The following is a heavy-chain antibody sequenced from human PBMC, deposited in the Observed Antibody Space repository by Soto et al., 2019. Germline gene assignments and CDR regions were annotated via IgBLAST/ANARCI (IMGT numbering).Heavy chain of an antibody. CDR1: GGSISSGGYY. V-gene: IGHV4-31*03. D-gene: IGHD3-10*01. J-gene: IGHJ4*02. CDR3: AREDRYYGSGSYYKFDY. CDR2: IYYSGST. Sequence: QVQLQESGPGLVKPSQTLSLTCTVSGGSISSGGYYWSWIRQHPGKGLEWIGYIYYSGSTYYNPSLKSRGTISVDTSKNQFSLKLSSVTAADTAVYYCAREDRYYGSGSYYKFDYWGQGTLVTVSS.